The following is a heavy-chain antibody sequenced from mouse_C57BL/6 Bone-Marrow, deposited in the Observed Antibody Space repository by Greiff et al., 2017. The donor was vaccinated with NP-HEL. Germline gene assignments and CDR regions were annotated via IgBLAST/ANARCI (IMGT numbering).Heavy chain of an antibody. CDR3: ARGAAQATSLDY. CDR1: GYTFTSYW. Sequence: QVHVKQPGAELVKPGASVKLSCKASGYTFTSYWMQWVKQRPGPGLEWIGEIDPSDSYTNYNQKFKGKATLTVDTSSSTAYMQLSSLTSEDSAVYYCARGAAQATSLDYWGQGTTLTVSS. CDR2: IDPSDSYT. D-gene: IGHD3-2*02. V-gene: IGHV1-50*01. J-gene: IGHJ2*01.